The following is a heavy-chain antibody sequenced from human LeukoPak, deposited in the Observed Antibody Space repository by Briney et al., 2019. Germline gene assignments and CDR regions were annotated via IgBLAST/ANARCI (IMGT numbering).Heavy chain of an antibody. CDR3: ARARYVNSFYAFDI. Sequence: SETLSLTCTVSGGAISSYYWSWIRLPPGKGLEWIGYLSKSGNTNYSPSLKSRVTIFGDTSKNQFFLKLSSVTAADTAVYYCARARYVNSFYAFDIWGQGTLVTVSS. V-gene: IGHV4-59*01. J-gene: IGHJ3*02. CDR2: LSKSGNT. D-gene: IGHD3-9*01. CDR1: GGAISSYY.